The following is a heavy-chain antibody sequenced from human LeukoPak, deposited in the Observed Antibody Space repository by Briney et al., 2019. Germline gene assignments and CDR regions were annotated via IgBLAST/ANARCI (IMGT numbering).Heavy chain of an antibody. V-gene: IGHV4-59*08. CDR3: ARRYTSGWYNY. J-gene: IGHJ4*02. CDR2: IHYSGST. D-gene: IGHD6-19*01. CDR1: GGSISSYY. Sequence: SETLSLTCTVSGGSISSYYWSWIRQPPGKGLEWIGYIHYSGSTNYNPSLKSRVTISVDTSKNQFSLKLSSVTAADTAVYYCARRYTSGWYNYWGQGTLVTVSS.